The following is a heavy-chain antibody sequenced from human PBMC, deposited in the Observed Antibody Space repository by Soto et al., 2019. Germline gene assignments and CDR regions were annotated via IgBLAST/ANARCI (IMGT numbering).Heavy chain of an antibody. CDR2: IWSDGSDK. D-gene: IGHD1-26*01. J-gene: IGHJ3*02. CDR3: ARRGAQRYAFDM. CDR1: GFTFSSYG. V-gene: IGHV3-33*01. Sequence: QVQLVESGGGVVQPGRSLRLSCSASGFTFSSYGMHWVRQAPGKGLEWVAVIWSDGSDKYYADSVKGRFTISRDNSKNTLHLKMNSLRAEDTAVYYCARRGAQRYAFDMWGQGTVVTVSS.